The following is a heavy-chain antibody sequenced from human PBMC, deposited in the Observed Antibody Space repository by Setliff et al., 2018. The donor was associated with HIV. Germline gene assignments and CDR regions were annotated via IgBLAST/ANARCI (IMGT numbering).Heavy chain of an antibody. J-gene: IGHJ4*02. Sequence: PGGSLRLSCAASGFTFGDYSMTWVRQAPGKGLEWVSYIGRSSTPIYYADSVKGRFTISRDNAKNSLVLEMSSLRVEDTAVYFCARDSGIAGADDYWGPGTQVTVSS. D-gene: IGHD6-13*01. CDR3: ARDSGIAGADDY. CDR2: IGRSSTPI. CDR1: GFTFGDYS. V-gene: IGHV3-48*04.